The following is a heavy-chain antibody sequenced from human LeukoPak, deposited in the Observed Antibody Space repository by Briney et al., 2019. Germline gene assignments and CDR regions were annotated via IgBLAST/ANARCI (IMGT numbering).Heavy chain of an antibody. CDR2: ISAYNGNT. CDR1: GYTFTSYG. V-gene: IGHV1-18*01. CDR3: ARGWGVMGRAFDI. J-gene: IGHJ3*02. Sequence: ASVKVSCKASGYTFTSYGISGVRPAPGQGLEWMGWISAYNGNTNYAQKLQGRVTTTTDTSTSTDYMELRSLRSDDTAVYYCARGWGVMGRAFDIWGQGTMVTVSS. D-gene: IGHD3-16*01.